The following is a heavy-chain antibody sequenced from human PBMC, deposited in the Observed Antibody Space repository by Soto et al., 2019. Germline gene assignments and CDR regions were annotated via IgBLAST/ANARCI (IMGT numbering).Heavy chain of an antibody. CDR3: ARVRIAVAGTQGYYFDY. CDR1: GGSISSYY. CDR2: IYYSGST. Sequence: PSETLSLTCTVSGGSISSYYWSWIRQPPGKGLEWIGYIYYSGSTNYNPSLKSRVTISVDTSKNQFSLKLSSVTAADTAVYYCARVRIAVAGTQGYYFDYWGQGTLVTVSS. V-gene: IGHV4-59*01. D-gene: IGHD6-19*01. J-gene: IGHJ4*02.